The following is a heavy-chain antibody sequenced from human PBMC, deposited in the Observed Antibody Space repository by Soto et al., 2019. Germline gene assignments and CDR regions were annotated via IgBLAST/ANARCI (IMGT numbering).Heavy chain of an antibody. V-gene: IGHV3-11*06. J-gene: IGHJ4*02. CDR3: AREYDFWSGYYTSDY. CDR1: GFTFSDYY. D-gene: IGHD3-3*01. CDR2: ISSSSSYT. Sequence: QVQLVESGGGLVKPGGSLRLSCAASGFTFSDYYMSWIRQAPGKGLEWVSYISSSSSYTNYADSVKGRFTISRDNAKKSLYLQMNSLRAEDTAVYYCAREYDFWSGYYTSDYWGQGTLVTVSS.